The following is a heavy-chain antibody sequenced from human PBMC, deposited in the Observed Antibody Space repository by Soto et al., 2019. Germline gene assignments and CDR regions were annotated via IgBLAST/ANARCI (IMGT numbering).Heavy chain of an antibody. D-gene: IGHD3-16*02. CDR3: ARGGRIMITFGGVISHRYLDY. CDR1: GGSFSGYY. J-gene: IGHJ4*02. V-gene: IGHV4-34*01. Sequence: QVQLQQWGAGLLKPSETLSLTCAVYGGSFSGYYWSWIRQPPGKGLEWIGEINHSGSTNYNPSLKSRVTISVDTSKNQFSLKLSSVTAADTAVYYCARGGRIMITFGGVISHRYLDYWGQGTLVTVSS. CDR2: INHSGST.